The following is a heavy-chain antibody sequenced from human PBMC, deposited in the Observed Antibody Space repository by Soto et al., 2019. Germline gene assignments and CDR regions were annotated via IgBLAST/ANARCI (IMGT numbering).Heavy chain of an antibody. CDR1: GYTFTSYA. V-gene: IGHV1-3*01. J-gene: IGHJ4*02. D-gene: IGHD4-17*01. Sequence: GASVKVSCKASGYTFTSYAMHWVRQAPGQRLEWMGWINADNGNTKYAQKFQGRVTMTTDTSTSTAYMELRSLRSDDTAVYYCARQGWSVTTLDVDYWGQGTLVTVSS. CDR3: ARQGWSVTTLDVDY. CDR2: INADNGNT.